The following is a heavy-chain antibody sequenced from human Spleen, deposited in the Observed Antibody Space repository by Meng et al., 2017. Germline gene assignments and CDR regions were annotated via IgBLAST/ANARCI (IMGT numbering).Heavy chain of an antibody. D-gene: IGHD5-18*01. CDR2: ISSSSSYI. V-gene: IGHV3-21*01. Sequence: GESLKISCAASGFTFSSYSMNWVRQAPGKGLEWVSSISSSSSYIYYADSVKGRFTISRDNAENSLYLQMNSLRAEDTAVYYCARPSHTDYFDYWGQGTLVTVSS. J-gene: IGHJ4*02. CDR1: GFTFSSYS. CDR3: ARPSHTDYFDY.